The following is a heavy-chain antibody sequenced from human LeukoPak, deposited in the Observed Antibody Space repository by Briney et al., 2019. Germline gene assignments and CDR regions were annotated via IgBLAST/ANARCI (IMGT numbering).Heavy chain of an antibody. D-gene: IGHD6-13*01. Sequence: ASVKVSCKASGYSFTSYAITWVRQAPGQGLEWMGWISGSNGNTNYAQKFQGRVTMTTDTSTNTAYMELRSLRSDDTAVYYCARSYSSTWYSYYYYMDVWGKGTTVTVSS. CDR3: ARSYSSTWYSYYYYMDV. V-gene: IGHV1-18*01. CDR1: GYSFTSYA. J-gene: IGHJ6*03. CDR2: ISGSNGNT.